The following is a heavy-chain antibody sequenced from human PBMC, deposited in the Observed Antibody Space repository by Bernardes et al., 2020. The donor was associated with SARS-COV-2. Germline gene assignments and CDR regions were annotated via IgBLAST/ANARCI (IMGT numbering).Heavy chain of an antibody. D-gene: IGHD3-10*01. CDR1: GYTFSGYF. Sequence: ASPKVACKASGYTFSGYFIYWVRQAPGQGLEWMGRSNPSSGETYYSQKFQGRVTMTSDTSISTAYLELSTLTSDDTAIYYCARRGSGGNWCDPCGQGTLVTVSS. J-gene: IGHJ5*02. CDR2: SNPSSGET. CDR3: ARRGSGGNWCDP. V-gene: IGHV1-2*06.